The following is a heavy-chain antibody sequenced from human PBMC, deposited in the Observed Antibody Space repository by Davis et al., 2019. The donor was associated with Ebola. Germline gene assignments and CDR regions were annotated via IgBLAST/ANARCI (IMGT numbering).Heavy chain of an antibody. CDR2: VYYSGST. J-gene: IGHJ5*01. Sequence: SDTLSLTFTVSGGSVINTIYYWSWIRQPPGKGLEWIGYVYYSGSTNYRSSLKSRVTISIDTSKNEFSLNPASVTAADTAVYYCARERGYSSSQIDSWGQGILVAVSS. CDR3: ARERGYSSSQIDS. CDR1: GGSVINTIYY. D-gene: IGHD6-6*01. V-gene: IGHV4-61*01.